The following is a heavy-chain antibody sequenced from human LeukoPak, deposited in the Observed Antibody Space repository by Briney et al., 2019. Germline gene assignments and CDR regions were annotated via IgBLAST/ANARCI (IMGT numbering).Heavy chain of an antibody. CDR1: GYTFTGYY. CDR3: ARSGTQLWLGPHVLYFDY. V-gene: IGHV1-2*02. CDR2: INPNSGGT. J-gene: IGHJ4*02. Sequence: ASVKVSCKASGYTFTGYYMHWVRQAHGQGLEWMGWINPNSGGTNYAQKFQGRVTMTRDTSISTAYMELSRLRSDDTAVYYCARSGTQLWLGPHVLYFDYWGQGTLVTVSS. D-gene: IGHD5-18*01.